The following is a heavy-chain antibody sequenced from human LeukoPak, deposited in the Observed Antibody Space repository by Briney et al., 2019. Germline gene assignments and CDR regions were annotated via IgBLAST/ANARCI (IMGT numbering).Heavy chain of an antibody. D-gene: IGHD6-13*01. CDR2: IYYSGST. V-gene: IGHV4-31*03. CDR1: GGSISSGGYY. J-gene: IGHJ4*02. CDR3: AKGRGYSSSWDSDY. Sequence: ASETLSLTCTVSGGSISSGGYYWSWIRQHPGKGLEWIGYIYYSGSTYYNPSLKSRVTISVDTSKNQFSLKLSSVTAADTAVYYCAKGRGYSSSWDSDYWGQGTLVTVSS.